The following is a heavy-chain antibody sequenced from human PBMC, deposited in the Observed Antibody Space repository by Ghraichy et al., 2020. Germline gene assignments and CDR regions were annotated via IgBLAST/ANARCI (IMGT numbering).Heavy chain of an antibody. CDR2: IKYHGGET. J-gene: IGHJ6*02. V-gene: IGHV3-7*01. Sequence: GGSLRLSCEASGFTFSDYWMTWVRQAPGKGLEWVGNIKYHGGETWYVDAVKGRFTISRDNSKNSLYLQMNSLRVEDTAVYYCARDAGTPVPGMDVWGQGTTVTVSS. CDR3: ARDAGTPVPGMDV. D-gene: IGHD3-10*01. CDR1: GFTFSDYW.